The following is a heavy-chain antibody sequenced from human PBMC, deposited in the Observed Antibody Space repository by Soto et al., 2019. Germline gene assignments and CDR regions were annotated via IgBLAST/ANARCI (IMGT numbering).Heavy chain of an antibody. D-gene: IGHD3-10*01. CDR2: IYNSADT. CDR1: GGSISTGGYY. Sequence: QVQLQESGPGLVKPSQTLSLACTVSGGSISTGGYYWSWIRQHPGKGLEWIGYIYNSADTYYNPSRRGRVTISVDTSKSQFSLRLNSVTAADTAVYYCAREASGSYYRPRNWFDPWGQGTLVTVSS. CDR3: AREASGSYYRPRNWFDP. V-gene: IGHV4-31*03. J-gene: IGHJ5*02.